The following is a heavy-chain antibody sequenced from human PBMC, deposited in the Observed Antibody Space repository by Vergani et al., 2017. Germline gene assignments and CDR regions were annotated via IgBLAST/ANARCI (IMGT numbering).Heavy chain of an antibody. CDR3: ARAPGRRCSGGSCYSSFRWFDP. V-gene: IGHV1-8*02. J-gene: IGHJ5*02. D-gene: IGHD2-15*01. CDR2: MNPKSGNS. CDR1: GDTFVYYG. Sequence: QVQLVQSGAEVKKPGASVKVSCKASGDTFVYYGISWVRQAAGQGLEWMGWMNPKSGNSGFAQKFQGRVTMTRDTSISTAYMELNSLTSEDTAVYYCARAPGRRCSGGSCYSSFRWFDPWGQGTLVTVFS.